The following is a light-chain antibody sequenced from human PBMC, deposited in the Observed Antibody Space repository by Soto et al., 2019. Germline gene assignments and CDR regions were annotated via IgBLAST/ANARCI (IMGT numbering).Light chain of an antibody. CDR1: QSVSSD. J-gene: IGKJ1*01. CDR3: HQYGSSPWT. Sequence: EIVMTQSPATLSVSPGERVTLSCRASQSVSSDLAWYQQKPGQAPRLLIYGASTRATGIPARFSGSGSGTDFTLAISSLQSEDFAIYYCHQYGSSPWTFGQGTKVDIK. CDR2: GAS. V-gene: IGKV3-15*01.